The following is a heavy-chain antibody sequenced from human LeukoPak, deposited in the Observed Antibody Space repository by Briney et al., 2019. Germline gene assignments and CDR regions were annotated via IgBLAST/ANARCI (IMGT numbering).Heavy chain of an antibody. CDR2: ISYDGSNK. CDR1: GFTFSSYG. V-gene: IGHV3-30*03. J-gene: IGHJ6*02. CDR3: ARDFYYYGMDV. Sequence: GGSLRLSCAASGFTFSSYGMHWVRQAPGKGLEWVAVISYDGSNKYYADSVKGRFTISRDNSKNTLYLQMNSLRAEDTAVYYCARDFYYYGMDVWGQGTTVTVSS.